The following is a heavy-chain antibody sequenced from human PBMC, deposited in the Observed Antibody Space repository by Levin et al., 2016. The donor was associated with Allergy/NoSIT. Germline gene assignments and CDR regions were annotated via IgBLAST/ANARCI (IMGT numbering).Heavy chain of an antibody. Sequence: SETLSLTCTVSGGSISSYYWSWIRQSPGKGLEWIGYIYHSGLTNYNPSLKSRVTTSIDTSKSQFFLKLTSVTAADTAVYYCVRDAYYDNSGSYYTRGFDYWGQGTLVTVSS. CDR2: IYHSGLT. V-gene: IGHV4-59*01. CDR3: VRDAYYDNSGSYYTRGFDY. J-gene: IGHJ4*02. D-gene: IGHD3-22*01. CDR1: GGSISSYY.